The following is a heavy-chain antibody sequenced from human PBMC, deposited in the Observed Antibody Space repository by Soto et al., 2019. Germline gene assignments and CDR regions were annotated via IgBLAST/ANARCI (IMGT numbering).Heavy chain of an antibody. D-gene: IGHD2-2*01. CDR3: ARDPMPDHYYYGMDV. CDR1: GGSVSSRGYY. CDR2: IYFSGST. J-gene: IGHJ6*02. Sequence: QVQLQESGPGLVKPSQTLSLTCAVSGGSVSSRGYYWSWVRQSPGRGLEWIGYIYFSGSTYYNPSLKSRISMSVDTSKNQFSLRLSSVTAADTAVYYCARDPMPDHYYYGMDVWGQGTTVTVSS. V-gene: IGHV4-30-4*01.